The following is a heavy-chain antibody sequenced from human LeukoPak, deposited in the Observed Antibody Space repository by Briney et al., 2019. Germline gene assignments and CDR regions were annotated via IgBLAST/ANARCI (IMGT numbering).Heavy chain of an antibody. CDR2: VSSTTSP. Sequence: PSETLSLTCTVSGASITSRFWTWVRQPPGKGLEWIGYVSSTTSPTYNPSLESRVTMSLDTSKSQFSLRLASMAAADTAIYYCASDFTQGGGLLEDWGPGTLVVVSS. V-gene: IGHV4-59*11. CDR3: ASDFTQGGGLLED. J-gene: IGHJ4*02. D-gene: IGHD3-3*01. CDR1: GASITSRF.